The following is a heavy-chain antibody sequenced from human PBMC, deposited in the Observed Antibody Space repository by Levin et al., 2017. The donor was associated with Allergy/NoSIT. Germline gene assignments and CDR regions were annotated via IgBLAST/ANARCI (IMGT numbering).Heavy chain of an antibody. CDR2: IYPGDSDT. CDR1: GYSFTSYW. D-gene: IGHD4-17*01. CDR3: ARLPYGDLGDIWYFDR. V-gene: IGHV5-51*01. J-gene: IGHJ2*01. Sequence: GESLKISCQGSGYSFTSYWIGWVRQMPGKGLEWMGIIYPGDSDTRYSPSFQGQVTISADKSISTAYLQWSSLKASDTAMYYCARLPYGDLGDIWYFDRWGRGTLVTVSS.